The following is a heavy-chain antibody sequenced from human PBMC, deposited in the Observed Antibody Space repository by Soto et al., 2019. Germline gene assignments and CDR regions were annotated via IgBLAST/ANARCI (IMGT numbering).Heavy chain of an antibody. CDR1: GFHFSSYA. CDR3: AKDPEVVAATGMGV. V-gene: IGHV3-23*01. J-gene: IGHJ6*02. Sequence: GGSLRLSCAASGFHFSSYAMSWVRQAPGKGLEWVSAISGSGGSTYYADSVKGRFTISRDNSKNTLYLQMNSLRAEDTAVYYCAKDPEVVAATGMGVWGQGTTVTVSS. D-gene: IGHD2-15*01. CDR2: ISGSGGST.